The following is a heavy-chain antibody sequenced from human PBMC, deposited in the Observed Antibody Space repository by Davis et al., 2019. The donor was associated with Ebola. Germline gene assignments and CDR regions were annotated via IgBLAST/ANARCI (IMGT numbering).Heavy chain of an antibody. CDR1: GGSVSSGSYY. CDR3: ARISSHSYDFWSGYYGMDV. V-gene: IGHV4-61*01. Sequence: PGGSLRLSCTVSGGSVSSGSYYWSWIRQHPGKGLEWIGYIYYSGSTNYNSSLKSRVTISVDTSKNQFSMKLSSVTAADPAVYYCARISSHSYDFWSGYYGMDVWGQGTTVTVSS. J-gene: IGHJ6*02. D-gene: IGHD3-3*01. CDR2: IYYSGST.